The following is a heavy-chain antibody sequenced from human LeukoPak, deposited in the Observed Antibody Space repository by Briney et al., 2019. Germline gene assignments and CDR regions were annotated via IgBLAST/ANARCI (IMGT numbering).Heavy chain of an antibody. J-gene: IGHJ4*02. CDR1: GYTFTSYD. Sequence: ASVKVSCKASGYTFTSYDINWVRQATGQGLEWMGWMNPNSGNTGYAQKFQGRVTMTRNTSISTAYMELRSLRSEDTAVYYCARSPPRPRTIIAEAGRTRGGGSYYFDYWGQGTLVTVSS. CDR2: MNPNSGNT. CDR3: ARSPPRPRTIIAEAGRTRGGGSYYFDY. V-gene: IGHV1-8*01. D-gene: IGHD6-13*01.